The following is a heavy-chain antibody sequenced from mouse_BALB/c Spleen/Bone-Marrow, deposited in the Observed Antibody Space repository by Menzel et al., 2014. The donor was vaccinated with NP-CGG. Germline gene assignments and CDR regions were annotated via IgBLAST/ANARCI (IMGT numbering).Heavy chain of an antibody. CDR2: IYPGDGST. D-gene: IGHD1-2*01. CDR1: GYTFTSYY. J-gene: IGHJ1*01. CDR3: ARTTAWYFDV. V-gene: IGHV1S56*01. Sequence: QVQLQQPGPELVKPGASVKMSCKASGYTFTSYYIPWVKQRPGQGFEWIGWIYPGDGSTKYNEKFKGKTTLTADKSSSTAYMLLSSLTSEDSAIYFCARTTAWYFDVWGAGTTVTVSS.